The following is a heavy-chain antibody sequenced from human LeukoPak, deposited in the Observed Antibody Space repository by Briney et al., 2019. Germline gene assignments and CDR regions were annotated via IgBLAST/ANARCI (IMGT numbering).Heavy chain of an antibody. CDR3: ARASLIATAGPFNY. Sequence: SETLSLTCTVSGDSISTSNSYWGWIRQPPGKGLEWIGSIYYSGNTYYNASLKSRVTISVDTSKNQFSLKLRSVTAADTAVYYCARASLIATAGPFNYWGQGTLVTVSS. CDR2: IYYSGNT. D-gene: IGHD6-13*01. V-gene: IGHV4-39*07. CDR1: GDSISTSNSY. J-gene: IGHJ4*02.